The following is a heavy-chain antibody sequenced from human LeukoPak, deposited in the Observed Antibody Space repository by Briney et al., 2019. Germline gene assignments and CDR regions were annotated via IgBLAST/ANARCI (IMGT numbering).Heavy chain of an antibody. CDR1: GFTFSSYA. CDR3: AKEGSRDGYNSKSFDY. Sequence: GGPLRLSCAASGFTFSSYAMSWVRQAPGKGLEWVSAISGSGGSTYYADSVKGRFTISRDNSKNTLYLQMNSLRAEDTAVYYCAKEGSRDGYNSKSFDYWGQGTLVTVSS. J-gene: IGHJ4*02. CDR2: ISGSGGST. D-gene: IGHD5-24*01. V-gene: IGHV3-23*01.